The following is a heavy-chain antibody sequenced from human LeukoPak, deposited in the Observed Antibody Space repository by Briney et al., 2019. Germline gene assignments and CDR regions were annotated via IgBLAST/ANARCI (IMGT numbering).Heavy chain of an antibody. CDR1: GGSIRSYY. CDR2: VYSSGST. J-gene: IGHJ6*03. CDR3: ARHEYYYYSYMDV. V-gene: IGHV4-4*09. Sequence: SETLSLTCTVPGGSIRSYYWSWIRQPPGKGLEWIGYVYSSGSTNYNPSLKSRVTISVDTSKNQFSLKLSSVTAADTAVYYCARHEYYYYSYMDVWGKGTTVAVSS.